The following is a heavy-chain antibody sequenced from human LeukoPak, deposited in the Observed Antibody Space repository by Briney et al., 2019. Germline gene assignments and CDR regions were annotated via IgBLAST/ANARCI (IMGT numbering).Heavy chain of an antibody. J-gene: IGHJ3*02. D-gene: IGHD6-19*01. V-gene: IGHV3-74*01. Sequence: PGGSLRLSCAASGLTFSSYWMHWVRQAPGKGLVWVSRIKSGGSRTSYADSVKGRFTISRDNAKNTLYLQMNSLRAEDTAVYYCAREVGSSGWYDAFNIWGQGTMVTVSS. CDR3: AREVGSSGWYDAFNI. CDR1: GLTFSSYW. CDR2: IKSGGSRT.